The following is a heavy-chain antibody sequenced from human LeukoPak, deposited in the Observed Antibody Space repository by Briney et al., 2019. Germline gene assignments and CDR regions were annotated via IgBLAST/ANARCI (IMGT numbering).Heavy chain of an antibody. V-gene: IGHV4-59*01. CDR3: ARDGDGYNSFDY. D-gene: IGHD5-24*01. J-gene: IGHJ4*02. CDR2: IYYSGST. CDR1: GGSISGYC. Sequence: SETLSLTCTVSGGSISGYCWSWIRQPPGKGLEWIGYIYYSGSTNYNPSLKSRVTISVDTSKNQFSLKLSSVTAADTAVYYCARDGDGYNSFDYWGQGTLVTVSS.